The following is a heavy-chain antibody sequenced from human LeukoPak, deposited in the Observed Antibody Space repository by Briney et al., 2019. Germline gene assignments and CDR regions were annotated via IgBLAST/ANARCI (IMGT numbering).Heavy chain of an antibody. CDR1: GFTFSTYA. V-gene: IGHV3-23*01. Sequence: GGSLRLSCAASGFTFSTYAMSWVRQAPGKGLEWVSAIGGSGGSTYYADSVKGRFTISRDNSKNTLYLQMNSLRAEDTAVYYCAKWEQLVPLFDYWGQGTLVTVSS. D-gene: IGHD6-13*01. J-gene: IGHJ4*02. CDR2: IGGSGGST. CDR3: AKWEQLVPLFDY.